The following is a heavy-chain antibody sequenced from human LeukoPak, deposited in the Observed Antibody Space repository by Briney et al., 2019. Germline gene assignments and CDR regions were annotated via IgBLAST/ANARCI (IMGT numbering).Heavy chain of an antibody. V-gene: IGHV3-23*01. J-gene: IGHJ3*02. D-gene: IGHD2-2*02. CDR3: AKGYYSSTSCYRFAFDI. Sequence: GGSLRLSCAASGFTFSSYAMSWVRQAPGKGLEWVSTLSGSGDSTYYADSVKGRFTVSRDNSKSTLYLQMNSLRAEDTAVYYCAKGYYSSTSCYRFAFDIWGQGTMVIVSS. CDR1: GFTFSSYA. CDR2: LSGSGDST.